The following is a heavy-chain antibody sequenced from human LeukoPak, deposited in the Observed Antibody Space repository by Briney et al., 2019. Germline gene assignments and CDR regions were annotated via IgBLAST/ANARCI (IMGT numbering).Heavy chain of an antibody. CDR2: INPNSGGT. Sequence: ASVKVSCKASGCTFTGYYMHWVRQAPGQGLEWMGWINPNSGGTNYAQKFQGRVTMTRDTSISTAYMELSRLRSDDTAVYYCPRYLLGYCSGGSCLLYYYGMDVGGQGTTVTVSS. D-gene: IGHD2-15*01. V-gene: IGHV1-2*02. CDR1: GCTFTGYY. CDR3: PRYLLGYCSGGSCLLYYYGMDV. J-gene: IGHJ6*02.